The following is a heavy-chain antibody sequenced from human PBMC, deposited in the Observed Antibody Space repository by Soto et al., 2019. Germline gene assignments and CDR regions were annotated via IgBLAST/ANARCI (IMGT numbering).Heavy chain of an antibody. CDR1: GFTFSSYW. D-gene: IGHD1-7*01. Sequence: SGGSLRLSCAASGFTFSSYWMSWVRQAPGKGLEWVANIKQDGSEKCYVDSVKGRFTISRDNAKNSLYLQMNSLRAEDTAVYYCASLRTGTTGYYYGMDVWGQGTTVTVSS. CDR3: ASLRTGTTGYYYGMDV. V-gene: IGHV3-7*01. CDR2: IKQDGSEK. J-gene: IGHJ6*02.